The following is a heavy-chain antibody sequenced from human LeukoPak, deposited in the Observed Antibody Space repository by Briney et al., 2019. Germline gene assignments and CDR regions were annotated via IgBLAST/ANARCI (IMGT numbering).Heavy chain of an antibody. CDR3: ARGGGSGRRGSAFDM. CDR2: MKQDGREK. Sequence: PGGSLRLSCVASGFTFTNYWMTWVRQAPGKGLEWVANMKQDGREKYYVDSVKGRFTVPRDNAKNSLYLQMDSLRDEDTAVYYCARGGGSGRRGSAFDMWGQGTMVTVSP. CDR1: GFTFTNYW. V-gene: IGHV3-7*01. D-gene: IGHD6-19*01. J-gene: IGHJ3*02.